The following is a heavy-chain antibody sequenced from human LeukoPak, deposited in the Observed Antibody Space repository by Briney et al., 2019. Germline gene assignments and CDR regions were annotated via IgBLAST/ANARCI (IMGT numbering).Heavy chain of an antibody. CDR1: GFTFDDYA. J-gene: IGHJ3*02. CDR3: AKDMVHTMDHAFDI. Sequence: QPGRSLRLSCAASGFTFDDYAMHWVRQAPGKGLEWVSGISWNSGSIGYADSVKGRFTISRDNAKNSLYLQMNSLRAEDTALYYCAKDMVHTMDHAFDIWGQGTMVTVSS. D-gene: IGHD3-10*01. CDR2: ISWNSGSI. V-gene: IGHV3-9*01.